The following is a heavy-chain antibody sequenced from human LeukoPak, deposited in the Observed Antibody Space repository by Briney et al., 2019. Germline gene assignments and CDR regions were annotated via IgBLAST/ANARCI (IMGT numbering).Heavy chain of an antibody. Sequence: PGGSLRLSCGASGFTFGSYWMSWVRQAPGKWLEWVASIKQDGYEKYYVDSVKGRFIISRDNAKNSLYVRMNSLRAEDTAIYYCARDGYCTGGSCYADYWGPGTLVTVSS. CDR2: IKQDGYEK. D-gene: IGHD2-15*01. V-gene: IGHV3-7*03. CDR3: ARDGYCTGGSCYADY. CDR1: GFTFGSYW. J-gene: IGHJ4*02.